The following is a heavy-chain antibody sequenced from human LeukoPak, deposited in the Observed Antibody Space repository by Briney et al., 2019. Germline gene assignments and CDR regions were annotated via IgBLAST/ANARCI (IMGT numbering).Heavy chain of an antibody. CDR1: GFTFSSYE. Sequence: GGSLRLSCAASGFTFSSYEMNWVRQAPGKGLEWVSYISSSGSTIYYADSVKGRFTISRDNAKNSLYLQMNSLRAEDTAVYYCAREILEPGKTLTYWGQGSLITVSS. D-gene: IGHD1-14*01. CDR2: ISSSGSTI. CDR3: AREILEPGKTLTY. V-gene: IGHV3-48*03. J-gene: IGHJ4*02.